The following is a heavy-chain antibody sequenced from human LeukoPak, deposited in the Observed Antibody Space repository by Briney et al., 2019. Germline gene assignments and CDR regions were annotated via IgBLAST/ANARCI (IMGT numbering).Heavy chain of an antibody. D-gene: IGHD1-26*01. CDR1: GGSISSYY. V-gene: IGHV4-59*08. J-gene: IGHJ4*02. Sequence: SETLSLTCTVSGGSISSYYWSWIRQSPGKGLEWIGYVYYSGSTNYNPSLKSRVTISVDTSKNQFSLKLSSVTAADTAVYYCARSGSYGPNFAYWGQGTLVTVSS. CDR2: VYYSGST. CDR3: ARSGSYGPNFAY.